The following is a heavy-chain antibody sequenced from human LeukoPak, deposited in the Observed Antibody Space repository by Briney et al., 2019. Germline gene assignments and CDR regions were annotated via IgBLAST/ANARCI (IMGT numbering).Heavy chain of an antibody. J-gene: IGHJ6*04. CDR3: ATTPGAYYYYHMDV. CDR1: GFSFSNYG. D-gene: IGHD3-10*01. CDR2: ISRSGDST. Sequence: GGSLRLSCAASGFSFSNYGMNWVRQAPGKGLEWVSAISRSGDSTYYTDSVKGRFTISRNNSKNTLYLQMNSLRAEDTAVYYCATTPGAYYYYHMDVWGKGTTVTVSS. V-gene: IGHV3-23*01.